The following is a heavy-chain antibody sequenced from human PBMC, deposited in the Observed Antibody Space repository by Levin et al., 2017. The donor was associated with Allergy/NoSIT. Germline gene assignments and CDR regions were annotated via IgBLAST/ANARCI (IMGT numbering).Heavy chain of an antibody. J-gene: IGHJ4*02. CDR2: MYSTGSA. Sequence: KPGGSLRLSCTVSGGSISGNNYYWGWIRQPPGKGLEWIGYMYSTGSAYYTPSLKSRVTISLDTSKNQFSLTLTSVTAADTATYFCARQEGYFGDFFAYWGRGTLVTVSS. CDR1: GGSISGNNYY. V-gene: IGHV4-39*01. CDR3: ARQEGYFGDFFAY. D-gene: IGHD3-10*01.